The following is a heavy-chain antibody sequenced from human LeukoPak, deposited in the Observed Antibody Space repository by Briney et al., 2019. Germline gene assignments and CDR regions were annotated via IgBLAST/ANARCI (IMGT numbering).Heavy chain of an antibody. Sequence: ASVKVSCKASGYTFTGYYMHWVRQAPGQGLEWMGWINPNSGGTNYAQKFQGRVTMTRDTSISIAYMELSRLRSDDTAVYYCARDTDTYYYDSSGYLSDYWGQGTLVTVSS. CDR1: GYTFTGYY. CDR2: INPNSGGT. V-gene: IGHV1-2*02. CDR3: ARDTDTYYYDSSGYLSDY. D-gene: IGHD3-22*01. J-gene: IGHJ4*02.